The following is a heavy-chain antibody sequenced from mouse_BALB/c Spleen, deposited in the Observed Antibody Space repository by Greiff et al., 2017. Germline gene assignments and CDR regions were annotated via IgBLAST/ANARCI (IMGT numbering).Heavy chain of an antibody. CDR2: IWAGGST. J-gene: IGHJ4*01. CDR3: ARVLYYGSSSYYYAMDY. Sequence: VKLVESGPGLVAPSQSLSITCTVSGFSLTSYGVHWVRQPPGKGLEWLGVIWAGGSTNYNSALMSRLSISKDNSKSQVFLKMNSLQTDDTAMYYCARVLYYGSSSYYYAMDYWGQGTSVTVSS. V-gene: IGHV2-9*02. CDR1: GFSLTSYG. D-gene: IGHD1-1*01.